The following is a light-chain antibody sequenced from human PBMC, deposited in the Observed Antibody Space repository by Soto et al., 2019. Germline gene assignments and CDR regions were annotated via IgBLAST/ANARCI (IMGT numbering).Light chain of an antibody. J-gene: IGKJ2*01. Sequence: EIVLTQSPGTLSLSPGESVTLSFRASQSLSSDYLAWYQQKPGQAPRLLIYAASTRATGIPDRFSGSGSGTDITLTISRLEPEDFALYYCQQYGPSPMYTFGQGTRLEIK. CDR2: AAS. V-gene: IGKV3-20*01. CDR3: QQYGPSPMYT. CDR1: QSLSSDY.